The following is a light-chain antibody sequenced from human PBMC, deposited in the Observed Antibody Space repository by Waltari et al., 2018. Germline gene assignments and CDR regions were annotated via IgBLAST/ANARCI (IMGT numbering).Light chain of an antibody. CDR1: QSVGGY. Sequence: EIVLTQSPDTLSLSPGERATLSCRASQSVGGYLAWYQHKPGQAPRLLISAASNRATGSAARFSGSGSGTDFTLTISSLEPEDFAVYYCQQRAGWPLYSFGQGTRLEI. J-gene: IGKJ2*01. CDR2: AAS. V-gene: IGKV3-11*01. CDR3: QQRAGWPLYS.